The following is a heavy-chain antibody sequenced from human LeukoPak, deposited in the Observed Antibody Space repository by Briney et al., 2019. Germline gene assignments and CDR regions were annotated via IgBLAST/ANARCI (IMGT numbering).Heavy chain of an antibody. D-gene: IGHD3-10*01. CDR3: ATEGGSGSYYGDDAFDM. V-gene: IGHV3-15*01. J-gene: IGHJ3*02. CDR1: GFSFTNTW. CDR2: VKSKADDGTT. Sequence: PGGSLRLSCEASGFSFTNTWMSWVRQAPGKGLEWVGRVKSKADDGTTDYAAPVQGRFTISRDDSKNTLSLQMNSLKTEDTAVYYCATEGGSGSYYGDDAFDMWGQGTTVTVSS.